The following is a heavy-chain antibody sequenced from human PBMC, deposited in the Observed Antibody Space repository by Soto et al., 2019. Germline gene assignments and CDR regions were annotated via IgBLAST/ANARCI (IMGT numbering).Heavy chain of an antibody. J-gene: IGHJ4*02. CDR2: INHSGST. CDR3: ARYPTLRYCSGGSCSVY. Sequence: SETLSLTCAVYGGSFSGYYWSWIRQPPGKGLEWIGEINHSGSTNYNPSLKSRVTISVDTSKNQFSLKLSSVTAADTAVYYCARYPTLRYCSGGSCSVYWGQGTLVTVSS. CDR1: GGSFSGYY. V-gene: IGHV4-34*01. D-gene: IGHD2-15*01.